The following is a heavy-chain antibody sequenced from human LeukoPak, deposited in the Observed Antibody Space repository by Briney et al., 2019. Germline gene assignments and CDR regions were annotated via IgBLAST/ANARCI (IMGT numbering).Heavy chain of an antibody. V-gene: IGHV4-34*01. Sequence: PSETLSLTCAVYGGSFSGYYWSWIRQPPGKGLKWIGEINHSGSTNYNPSLKSRVTISVDTSKNQFSLKLSSVTAADTAVYYCATATYIAAAEDQQNWFDPWGQGTLVTVSS. J-gene: IGHJ5*02. CDR3: ATATYIAAAEDQQNWFDP. D-gene: IGHD6-13*01. CDR1: GGSFSGYY. CDR2: INHSGST.